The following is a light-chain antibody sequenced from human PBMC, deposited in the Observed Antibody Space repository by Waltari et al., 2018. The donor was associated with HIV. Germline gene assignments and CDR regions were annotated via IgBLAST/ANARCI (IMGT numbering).Light chain of an antibody. CDR2: NNS. CDR1: STNIGAGYD. J-gene: IGLJ1*01. Sequence: QSVLTQPPSVSGAPGQRVTIPCTGRSTNIGAGYDVNWYQQLPGTAPKLLIYNNSNQPSGVPDRFSGSKSGTSASLAITGLQAEDEADYYCQSYDSSLSGSDVFGTGTKVTVL. V-gene: IGLV1-40*01. CDR3: QSYDSSLSGSDV.